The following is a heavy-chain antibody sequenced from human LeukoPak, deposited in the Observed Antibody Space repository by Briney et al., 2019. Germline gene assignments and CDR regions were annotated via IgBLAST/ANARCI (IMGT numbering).Heavy chain of an antibody. J-gene: IGHJ4*02. V-gene: IGHV4-34*01. Sequence: SETLSLTCAVYGGSFSGYYWSWIRQPPGKGLEWIGEINHSGSTNYNSSLKSRVTISVDTSKNQFSLKLSSVTAADTAVYYCARARAELRYFDWLLPHQPPHFDYWGQGTLVTVSS. CDR1: GGSFSGYY. CDR3: ARARAELRYFDWLLPHQPPHFDY. CDR2: INHSGST. D-gene: IGHD3-9*01.